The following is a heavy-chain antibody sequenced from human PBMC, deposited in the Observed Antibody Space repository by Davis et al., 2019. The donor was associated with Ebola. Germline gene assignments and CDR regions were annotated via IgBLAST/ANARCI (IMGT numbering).Heavy chain of an antibody. Sequence: MPSETLSLTCTVSGGSVSSTSYYWGWIRQPPGKGLEWMGSIYYSGTTYDNPSLKSRVTISVDTSKNQFSLQLNSVTPEDTAVYYCARDIGYSSGWLDYWGQGTLVTVSS. V-gene: IGHV4-39*07. D-gene: IGHD6-19*01. J-gene: IGHJ4*02. CDR2: IYYSGTT. CDR1: GGSVSSTSYY. CDR3: ARDIGYSSGWLDY.